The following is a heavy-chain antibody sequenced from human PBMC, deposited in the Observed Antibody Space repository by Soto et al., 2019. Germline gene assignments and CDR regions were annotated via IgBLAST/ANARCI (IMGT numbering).Heavy chain of an antibody. CDR3: ARMAPLRFYSSHYFDY. V-gene: IGHV3-21*01. CDR1: GFTFSSYS. J-gene: IGHJ4*02. CDR2: ISSSSSYI. Sequence: EVQLVESGGGLVKPGGSLRLSCAASGFTFSSYSMNWVRQSPGKGLEWVSSISSSSSYIYYAYSVKGRFTISRYNAKNSLYLQMNSLRAEDTAVYYCARMAPLRFYSSHYFDYWGQGTLVTVSS. D-gene: IGHD6-19*01.